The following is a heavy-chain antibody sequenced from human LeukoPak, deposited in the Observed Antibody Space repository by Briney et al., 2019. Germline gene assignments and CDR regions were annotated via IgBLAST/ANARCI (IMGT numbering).Heavy chain of an antibody. Sequence: PGGSLRLSCVASGFTFSNYLMNWVRQAPGKGLEWVSGISHSGSSIYYADSVKGRFTISRDNSENTLYLQMDRLRVEDTAVYYCAMALDYWGQGTLVTVSS. V-gene: IGHV3-23*01. CDR3: AMALDY. J-gene: IGHJ4*02. CDR1: GFTFSNYL. CDR2: ISHSGSSI.